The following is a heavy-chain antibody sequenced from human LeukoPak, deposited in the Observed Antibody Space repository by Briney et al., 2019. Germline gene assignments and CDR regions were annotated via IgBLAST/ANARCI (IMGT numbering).Heavy chain of an antibody. Sequence: ASVKISCTTSGHTFSNYGLSWVRQSPGQRLEWMGWISTYNGNSEYPQKLQGRVTLTTDTSTTTGYMELRSLRSDDTAVYYCARLLGYCGRDCYPLDYWGQGTLVTVSS. CDR3: ARLLGYCGRDCYPLDY. V-gene: IGHV1-18*01. J-gene: IGHJ4*02. CDR1: GHTFSNYG. CDR2: ISTYNGNS. D-gene: IGHD2-21*02.